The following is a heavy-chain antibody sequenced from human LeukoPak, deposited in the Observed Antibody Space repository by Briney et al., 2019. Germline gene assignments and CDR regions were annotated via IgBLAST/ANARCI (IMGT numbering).Heavy chain of an antibody. CDR2: IYYSGST. CDR3: GRFGELGLWAFDI. V-gene: IGHV4-59*01. J-gene: IGHJ3*02. Sequence: SETLSLTCTVSGGSISSYYWSWIRQPPGEGLEWIGYIYYSGSTNCNPSLKSRVTISVDTSKNQFSLKLSSVTAADTAVYYCGRFGELGLWAFDIWGQGTMVTVSS. CDR1: GGSISSYY. D-gene: IGHD3-10*01.